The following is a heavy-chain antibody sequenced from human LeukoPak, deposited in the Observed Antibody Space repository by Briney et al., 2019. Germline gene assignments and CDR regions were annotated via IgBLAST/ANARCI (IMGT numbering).Heavy chain of an antibody. Sequence: GGSLRLSCAASGFTFSSYAMSWVRQTPGKGLEWVSAISGSGGSTYYADSVKGRFTISRDNSKNTLYLQMNSLRAEDTAVYYCAKDSYDSSGYYLVANYWGQGTLVTVSS. J-gene: IGHJ4*02. CDR3: AKDSYDSSGYYLVANY. CDR2: ISGSGGST. CDR1: GFTFSSYA. V-gene: IGHV3-23*01. D-gene: IGHD3-22*01.